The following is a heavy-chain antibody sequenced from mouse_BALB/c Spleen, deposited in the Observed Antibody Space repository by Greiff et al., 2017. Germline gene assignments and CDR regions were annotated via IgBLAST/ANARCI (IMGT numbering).Heavy chain of an antibody. CDR2: ISSGGSYT. V-gene: IGHV5-6*01. J-gene: IGHJ4*01. Sequence: EVNVVESGGDLVKPGGSLKLSCAASGFTFSSYGMSWVRQTPDKRLEWVATISSGGSYTYYPDSVKGRFTISRDNAKNTLYLQMSSLKSEDTAMYYCARHDGYYRAMDYWGQGTSVTVSS. D-gene: IGHD2-3*01. CDR1: GFTFSSYG. CDR3: ARHDGYYRAMDY.